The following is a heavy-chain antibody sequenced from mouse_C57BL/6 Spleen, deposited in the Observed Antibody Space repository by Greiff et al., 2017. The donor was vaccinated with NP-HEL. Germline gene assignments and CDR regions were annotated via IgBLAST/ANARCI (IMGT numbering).Heavy chain of an antibody. Sequence: VKLMESGAELARPGASVKLSCKASGYTFTSYGISWVKQRTGQGLEWIGEIYPRSGNTYYNEKFKGKATLTADKSSSTAYMELRSLTSEDSAVYFCTRSRDGYYPYYFDYWGQGTTLTVSS. V-gene: IGHV1-81*01. CDR1: GYTFTSYG. J-gene: IGHJ2*01. CDR2: IYPRSGNT. CDR3: TRSRDGYYPYYFDY. D-gene: IGHD2-3*01.